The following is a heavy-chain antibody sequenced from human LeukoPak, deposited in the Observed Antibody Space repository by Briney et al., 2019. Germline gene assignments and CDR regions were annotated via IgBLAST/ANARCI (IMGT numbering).Heavy chain of an antibody. CDR1: GFTFSSYW. Sequence: PGGSLRLSCAASGFTFSSYWMSWVRQAPGKGLEWVANIKQDGSEKYYVDSVKGRFTISRDNAKNSLYLQMNSLRAEDTAVYYCARDINSVWLGELFHMYNWFDPWGQGTLVTVSS. J-gene: IGHJ5*02. V-gene: IGHV3-7*01. CDR3: ARDINSVWLGELFHMYNWFDP. CDR2: IKQDGSEK. D-gene: IGHD3-10*01.